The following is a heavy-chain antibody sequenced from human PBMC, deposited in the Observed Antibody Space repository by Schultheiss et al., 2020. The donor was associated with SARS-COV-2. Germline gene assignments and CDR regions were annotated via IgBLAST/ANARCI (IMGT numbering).Heavy chain of an antibody. J-gene: IGHJ6*02. D-gene: IGHD2-2*01. CDR1: GFTFSSYW. Sequence: GGSLRLSCAASGFTFSSYWMSWVRQAPGKGLEWVANIKQDGSDKYYVDSVKGRFTISRDNAKNSLYLQMNSLRAEDTAVYYCAGRVIPAAPYYYYGMDVWGQGTTVTVSS. CDR3: AGRVIPAAPYYYYGMDV. CDR2: IKQDGSDK. V-gene: IGHV3-7*01.